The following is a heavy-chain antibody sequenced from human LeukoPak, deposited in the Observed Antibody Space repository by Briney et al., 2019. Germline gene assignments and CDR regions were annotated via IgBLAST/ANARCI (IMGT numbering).Heavy chain of an antibody. CDR3: ARLIKTAMVPDAFDI. CDR1: GYSISSGYY. D-gene: IGHD5-18*01. Sequence: SETLSLTCAVSGYSISSGYYWGWIRQPPGKGLEWIGSIYHSGSTYYNPSLKSRVTISVDTSKNQFSLKLRSVTAADTAVYYCARLIKTAMVPDAFDIWVQGTMVIVS. V-gene: IGHV4-38-2*01. J-gene: IGHJ3*02. CDR2: IYHSGST.